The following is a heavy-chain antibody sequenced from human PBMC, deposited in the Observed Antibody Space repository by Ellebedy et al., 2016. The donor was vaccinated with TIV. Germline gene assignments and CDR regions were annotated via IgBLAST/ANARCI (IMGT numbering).Heavy chain of an antibody. J-gene: IGHJ4*02. Sequence: PGGSLRLSCAASGFTFSSYAMSWVRQAPGKGLEWVSTISGSGTGTYYADSVKGRFIISRDTSKNMLYLQMGSLRAEDTAVYYCAKDISPDHSFDYWGQGTLVIVSS. CDR2: ISGSGTGT. CDR3: AKDISPDHSFDY. V-gene: IGHV3-23*01. CDR1: GFTFSSYA.